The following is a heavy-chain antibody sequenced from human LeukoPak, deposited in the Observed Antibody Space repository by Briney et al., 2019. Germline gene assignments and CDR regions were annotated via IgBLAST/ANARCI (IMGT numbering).Heavy chain of an antibody. D-gene: IGHD3-10*01. CDR1: GGSFSGYY. CDR3: ARVRGSSLWFTLGGFDP. Sequence: SETLSLTCAVYGGSFSGYYWSWIRQPPGKGLEWIGEINHSGSTNYNPSLKSRVTISVDTSKIQFSLKLSSVTAADTAVYYCARVRGSSLWFTLGGFDPCGQGTLLTVSS. CDR2: INHSGST. V-gene: IGHV4-34*01. J-gene: IGHJ5*02.